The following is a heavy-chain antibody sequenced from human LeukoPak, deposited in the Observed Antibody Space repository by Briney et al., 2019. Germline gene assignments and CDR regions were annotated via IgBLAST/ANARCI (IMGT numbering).Heavy chain of an antibody. CDR3: ARAGSHWHYVY. CDR2: IKQDGSER. Sequence: GGSLRLSCAASGFTFSGFSMSWVRQSPTKGLEWVANIKQDGSERYYVDSVKGRFTISRDNAKNSLSLQMNNLRVEDTAVYYCARAGSHWHYVYWGQGTVVTVPS. J-gene: IGHJ4*02. V-gene: IGHV3-7*01. CDR1: GFTFSGFS. D-gene: IGHD3-10*01.